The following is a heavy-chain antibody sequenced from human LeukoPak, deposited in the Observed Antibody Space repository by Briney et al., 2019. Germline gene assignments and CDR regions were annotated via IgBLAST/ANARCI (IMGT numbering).Heavy chain of an antibody. CDR1: GFTFSTYG. CDR3: ARAVGPFDF. Sequence: GGSLRLSCAASGFTFSTYGMHWVRQAPGKGLERVAVIWYDGSIKYYGDSVKGRFTISRDNSKNTLYLQMNSLRAEDTAMYYCARAVGPFDFWGPGTLVIVSS. CDR2: IWYDGSIK. J-gene: IGHJ3*01. V-gene: IGHV3-33*01.